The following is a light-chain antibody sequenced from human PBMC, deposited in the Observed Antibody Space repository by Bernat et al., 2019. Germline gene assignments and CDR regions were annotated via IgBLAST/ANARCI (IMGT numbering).Light chain of an antibody. CDR2: AAS. J-gene: IGKJ1*01. CDR1: QDIRNF. Sequence: DIQMTQSPSALSASVGDRVTITCRASQDIRNFLAWYQQKPGKVPTLLIYAASTLQSGVPSRFSGSGSGTDFTLTISSLQPEDFATYYCPKYDSAPKTFGQGTRVEIK. CDR3: PKYDSAPKT. V-gene: IGKV1-27*01.